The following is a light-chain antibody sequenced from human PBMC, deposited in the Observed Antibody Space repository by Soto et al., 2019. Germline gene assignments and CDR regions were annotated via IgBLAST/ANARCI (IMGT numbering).Light chain of an antibody. CDR1: QSVSSY. CDR2: DAS. V-gene: IGKV3-11*01. Sequence: EIVLTQSPATLSLSPGERATLSCRASQSVSSYLAWYQQKPGQAPSLLISDASNRPTRIPARFSGSGSGTDFTLTISRLEPEDFAVYYCQQRSNWPSWTFGQGTKVDI. CDR3: QQRSNWPSWT. J-gene: IGKJ1*01.